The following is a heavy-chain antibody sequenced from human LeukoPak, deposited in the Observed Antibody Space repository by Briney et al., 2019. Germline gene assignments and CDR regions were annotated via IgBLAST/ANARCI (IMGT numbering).Heavy chain of an antibody. CDR3: TKDSVGVAGPDY. V-gene: IGHV3-23*01. CDR1: GFTFSSYA. Sequence: GGSLRLSCAASGFTFSSYAMSWVRQAPGKGLEWVSAISGSGGSTYYADSVKGRFTLSRDNSKNTVYLQMNSLRAEDTAVYYCTKDSVGVAGPDYWGQGTLVTVSS. D-gene: IGHD6-19*01. CDR2: ISGSGGST. J-gene: IGHJ4*02.